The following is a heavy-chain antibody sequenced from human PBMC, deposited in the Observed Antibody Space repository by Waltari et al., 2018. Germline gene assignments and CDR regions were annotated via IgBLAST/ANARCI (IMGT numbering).Heavy chain of an antibody. V-gene: IGHV3-74*01. CDR3: ARVGYYAEMPTLDY. CDR1: GFTFSSVW. Sequence: EVQLAESGGDLVQPGGSLRLSCVASGFTFSSVWMHWVRQVPGKGLVWVARINGDGSSTAYADSVKGRFTISRDNAKNTLSLQLNSLRVEDTAVYYCARVGYYAEMPTLDYWGQGTRVSVSS. CDR2: INGDGSST. D-gene: IGHD3-22*01. J-gene: IGHJ4*02.